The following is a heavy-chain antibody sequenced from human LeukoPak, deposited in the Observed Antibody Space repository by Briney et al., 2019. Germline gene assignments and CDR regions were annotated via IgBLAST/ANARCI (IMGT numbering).Heavy chain of an antibody. CDR1: GGSISSSNW. D-gene: IGHD7-27*01. CDR3: ARVRSLGYYFDY. V-gene: IGHV4-4*02. CDR2: IYHSGST. Sequence: SETLSLTCAVSGGSISSSNWWRWVRQPPGKGLEWRGGIYHSGSTNYNPSLKSRVTMSVDTSKNQFSLKLSSVTAADTAVYYCARVRSLGYYFDYWGQGTLVTVSS. J-gene: IGHJ4*02.